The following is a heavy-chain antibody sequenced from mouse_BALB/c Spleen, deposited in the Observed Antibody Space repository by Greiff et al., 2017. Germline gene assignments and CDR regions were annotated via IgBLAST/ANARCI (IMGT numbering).Heavy chain of an antibody. CDR2: ISYDGSN. Sequence: EVKLQESGPGLVKPSQSLSLTCSVTGYSITSGYYWNWIRQFPGNKLEWMGYISYDGSNNYNPSLKNRISITRDTSKNQFFLKLNSVTTEDTATYYCARTPFQYYAMYYWGQGTSVTVSS. CDR3: ARTPFQYYAMYY. V-gene: IGHV3-6*02. J-gene: IGHJ4*01. CDR1: GYSITSGYY.